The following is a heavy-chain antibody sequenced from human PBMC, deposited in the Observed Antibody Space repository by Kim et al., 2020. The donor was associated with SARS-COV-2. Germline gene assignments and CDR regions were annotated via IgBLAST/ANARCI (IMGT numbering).Heavy chain of an antibody. CDR2: IIPILGIA. V-gene: IGHV1-69*04. CDR1: GGTFSSYA. J-gene: IGHJ6*03. CDR3: ARGHCSSTSCQSGDYYYYYMDV. D-gene: IGHD2-2*01. Sequence: SVKVSCKASGGTFSSYAISWVRQAPGQGLEWMGRIIPILGIANYAQKFQGRVTITADKSTSTAYMELSSLRSEDTAVYYCARGHCSSTSCQSGDYYYYYMDVWGKGTTVTVSS.